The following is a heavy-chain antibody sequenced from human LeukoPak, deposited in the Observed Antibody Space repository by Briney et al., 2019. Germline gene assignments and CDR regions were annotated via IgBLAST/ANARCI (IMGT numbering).Heavy chain of an antibody. J-gene: IGHJ4*02. D-gene: IGHD5-24*01. Sequence: SETLSLTCAVYGGSFSGYYWSWIRQPPGKGLEWIGEINHSGSTNYNPSLKSRVTISVDTSKNQFSLKLSSVTAADTAVYYCARGKRDGYPLGYWGQGTLVTVSS. CDR2: INHSGST. CDR1: GGSFSGYY. CDR3: ARGKRDGYPLGY. V-gene: IGHV4-34*01.